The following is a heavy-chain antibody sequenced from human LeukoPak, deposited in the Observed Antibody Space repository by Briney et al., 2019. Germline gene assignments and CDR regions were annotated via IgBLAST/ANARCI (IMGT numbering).Heavy chain of an antibody. Sequence: ASVKVSCKASGYTFTSYGISWVRQAPGQGLEWMGWISAYNGNTNYAQKLQGRVTMTTDTSTSTAYMELRSLRSDDTAVYYCARAGTAGKPVADPFDYWGQGTLVTVSS. D-gene: IGHD6-19*01. CDR2: ISAYNGNT. V-gene: IGHV1-18*01. CDR1: GYTFTSYG. CDR3: ARAGTAGKPVADPFDY. J-gene: IGHJ4*02.